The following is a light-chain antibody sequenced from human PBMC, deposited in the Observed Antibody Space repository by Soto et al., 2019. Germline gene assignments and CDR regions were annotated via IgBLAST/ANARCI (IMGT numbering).Light chain of an antibody. J-gene: IGLJ1*01. CDR3: SSYTSSSLYV. CDR2: DVN. Sequence: QSALTQPASVSGSPGQSITLSCTGTSSDVGGYNYVSWYPQHPGKAPKLMIYDVNNRPSGVSNRFSGSKSGNTASLTISGLQAEDEADYYCSSYTSSSLYVFGTGTKLTVL. V-gene: IGLV2-14*01. CDR1: SSDVGGYNY.